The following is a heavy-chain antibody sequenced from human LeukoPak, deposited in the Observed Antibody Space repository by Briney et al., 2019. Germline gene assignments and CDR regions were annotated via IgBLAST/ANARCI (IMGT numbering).Heavy chain of an antibody. CDR1: GFSFSSYW. CDR3: ARVYYDILTGYYLQH. V-gene: IGHV3-7*01. J-gene: IGHJ1*01. CDR2: IKHDGSEK. D-gene: IGHD3-9*01. Sequence: TGGSLRLSCAASGFSFSSYWMTWVRQAPGKGLEWVANIKHDGSEKYYVDGLKGRFTISRDNAKNSLYLQMNSLRAEDTAVYYCARVYYDILTGYYLQHWGQGTLVTVSS.